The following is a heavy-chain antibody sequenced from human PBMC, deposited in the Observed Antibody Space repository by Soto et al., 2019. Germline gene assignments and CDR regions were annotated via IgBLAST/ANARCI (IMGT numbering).Heavy chain of an antibody. CDR2: ISGSGGST. CDR1: GFTFSSYA. J-gene: IGHJ4*02. CDR3: AKDQAGTTANDY. Sequence: EVQLLESGGGLVQPGGSLRLSCAASGFTFSSYAMSWVRQAPGKGLEWVSAISGSGGSTYYADSVKGRFTISRDNSKNTLYLRMNSLRAEDTAVYYCAKDQAGTTANDYWGQGTLVTVSS. V-gene: IGHV3-23*01. D-gene: IGHD1-7*01.